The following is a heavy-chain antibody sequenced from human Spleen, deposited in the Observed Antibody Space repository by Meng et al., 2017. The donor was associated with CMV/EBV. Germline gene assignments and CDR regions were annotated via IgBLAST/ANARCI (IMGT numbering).Heavy chain of an antibody. V-gene: IGHV4-34*01. Sequence: SQTLSLTCAVYGGSFSGYYWSWIRQPPGKGLEWIGEINHSGSTNYNPSLKSRVTISVDSSKNQFSLKVSSVTAADTAIYYCARETSYTSGWYGYMDSWGQGSLVTVSS. D-gene: IGHD6-19*01. J-gene: IGHJ5*01. CDR3: ARETSYTSGWYGYMDS. CDR2: INHSGST. CDR1: GGSFSGYY.